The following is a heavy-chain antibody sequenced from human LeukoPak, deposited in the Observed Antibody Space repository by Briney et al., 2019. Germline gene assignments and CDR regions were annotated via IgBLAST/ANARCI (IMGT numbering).Heavy chain of an antibody. Sequence: SETLSLTCTVSGGSISDTNYYWAWIRQSPGKGLEWIGSIYYSGRTNNNPSLKSRVTLSIDTSENQLFLRLTSVTAADTAIYYCARQNSVGLATVLPDYFDYWGQGTLVTVSS. CDR3: ARQNSVGLATVLPDYFDY. D-gene: IGHD5-12*01. J-gene: IGHJ4*02. CDR2: IYYSGRT. CDR1: GGSISDTNYY. V-gene: IGHV4-39*07.